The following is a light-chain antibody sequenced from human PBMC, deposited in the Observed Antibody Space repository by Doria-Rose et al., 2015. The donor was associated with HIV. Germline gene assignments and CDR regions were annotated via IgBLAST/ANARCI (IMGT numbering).Light chain of an antibody. CDR3: QQFDSFPRT. CDR1: QGISRY. CDR2: GAS. V-gene: IGKV1-9*01. J-gene: IGKJ1*01. Sequence: AQSPSFLSASVGVRVTITCRASQGISRYLAWYQQKPGKAPTLLIFGASTLQSGVPSRFSGSGSGTEFTLTISSLQPEDFATYYCQQFDSFPRTFGQWTKVELK.